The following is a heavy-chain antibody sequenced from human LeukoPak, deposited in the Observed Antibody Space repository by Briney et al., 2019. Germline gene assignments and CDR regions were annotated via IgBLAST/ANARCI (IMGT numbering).Heavy chain of an antibody. V-gene: IGHV5-51*01. CDR2: IYPGDSDT. CDR1: GYSFTCYW. Sequence: GESLKISCXGSGYSFTCYWIGWVRQMAGKGLEWMGIIYPGDSDTRYSPSFQGQVTISADKSISTAYLQWSSLKASDTAMYYCARQVDAYPIVVVPADAFDIWGQGTMVTVSS. CDR3: ARQVDAYPIVVVPADAFDI. J-gene: IGHJ3*02. D-gene: IGHD2-2*01.